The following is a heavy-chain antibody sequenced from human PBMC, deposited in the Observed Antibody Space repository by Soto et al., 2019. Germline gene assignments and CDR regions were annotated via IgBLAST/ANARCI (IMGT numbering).Heavy chain of an antibody. CDR2: ISGSGGST. J-gene: IGHJ4*02. Sequence: LRLSCAASGFTFSSYAMSLVRQAPGKGLEWVSAISGSGGSTYYADSVKGRFTISRDNSKNTLYLQMTSLRAEDTAVYYCAKVMGSTSSTANFDYWGRGTLVTVSS. V-gene: IGHV3-23*01. D-gene: IGHD3-10*01. CDR1: GFTFSSYA. CDR3: AKVMGSTSSTANFDY.